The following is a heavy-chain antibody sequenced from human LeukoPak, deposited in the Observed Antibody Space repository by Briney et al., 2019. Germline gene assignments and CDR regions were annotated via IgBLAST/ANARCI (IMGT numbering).Heavy chain of an antibody. CDR2: IYNIGST. CDR1: GYSISSGYY. Sequence: SETLSLTSTVSGYSISSGYYWGWIPQAPRKGLEWIGSIYNIGSTYYNPSLKSPVTISVDMSKSQFSLKMSYVSAADTVVYYCARAYRSGWYWNWFDPWGQGTLVTVSS. J-gene: IGHJ5*02. CDR3: ARAYRSGWYWNWFDP. V-gene: IGHV4-38-2*02. D-gene: IGHD6-13*01.